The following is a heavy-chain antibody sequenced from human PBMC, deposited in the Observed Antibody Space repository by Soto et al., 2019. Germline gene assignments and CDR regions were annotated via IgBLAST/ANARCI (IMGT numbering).Heavy chain of an antibody. CDR1: GGSISSGGYY. J-gene: IGHJ6*02. D-gene: IGHD2-15*01. Sequence: QVQLQESGPGLVKPSQTLSLTCTVSGGSISSGGYYWSWIRQHPGKGLEWIGYIYYSGSTYYNPSLKSRVTISVDTPKNQFSLKLSSVTAADTAVYYCARAPGGRANYYYYGMDVWGQGTTVTVSS. CDR2: IYYSGST. CDR3: ARAPGGRANYYYYGMDV. V-gene: IGHV4-31*03.